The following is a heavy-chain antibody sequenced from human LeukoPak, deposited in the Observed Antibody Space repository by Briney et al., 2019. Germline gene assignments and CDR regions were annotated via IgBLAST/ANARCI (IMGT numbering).Heavy chain of an antibody. D-gene: IGHD6-13*01. Sequence: PGGSLRLSCAASGFTFSSCWMSWVRQAPGKGLEWVANIKQDGSEKYYVDSVKGRFTISRDNAKNSLYLQMNSLRAEDTAVYYCARDLGVAAAGGTAFDIWGQGTMVTVSS. V-gene: IGHV3-7*01. J-gene: IGHJ3*02. CDR3: ARDLGVAAAGGTAFDI. CDR1: GFTFSSCW. CDR2: IKQDGSEK.